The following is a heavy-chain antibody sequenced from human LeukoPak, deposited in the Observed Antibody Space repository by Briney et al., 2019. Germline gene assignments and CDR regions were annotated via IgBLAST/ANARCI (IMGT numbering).Heavy chain of an antibody. J-gene: IGHJ3*02. V-gene: IGHV3-23*01. Sequence: GRSLRLSCAASGFIFSNYGMHWVRQAPGKGLEWVSAISGSGGSTYYADSVKGRFTISRDNSKNTLYLQMNSLRAEDTAVYYCAKDTMIVVPQGAFDIWGQGTMVTVSS. CDR3: AKDTMIVVPQGAFDI. CDR1: GFIFSNYG. D-gene: IGHD3-22*01. CDR2: ISGSGGST.